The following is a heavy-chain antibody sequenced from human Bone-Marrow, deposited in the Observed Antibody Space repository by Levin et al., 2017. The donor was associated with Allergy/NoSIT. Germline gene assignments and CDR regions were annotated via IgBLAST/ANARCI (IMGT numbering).Heavy chain of an antibody. CDR3: ARMNGGIRGVMGAFDS. Sequence: GGSLRLSCAASGFTFSSYAMHWVRQAPGKGLEWVAVISYDGSNKYYADSVKGRFTISRDNSKNTLYLQMNSLRAEDTAVYYCARMNGGIRGVMGAFDSWGQGTMVTVSS. V-gene: IGHV3-30-3*01. CDR2: ISYDGSNK. D-gene: IGHD3-10*01. J-gene: IGHJ3*02. CDR1: GFTFSSYA.